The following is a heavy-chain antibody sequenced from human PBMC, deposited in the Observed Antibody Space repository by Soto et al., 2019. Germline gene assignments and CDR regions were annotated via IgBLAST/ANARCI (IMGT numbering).Heavy chain of an antibody. J-gene: IGHJ6*02. CDR1: GFTFSSYA. Sequence: GGSLRLSCAASGFTFSSYAMSWVRQAPGKGLEWVSAISGSGGSTYYADSVKGRFTISRDNSKNTLYLQMNSLRAEDTAVYYCAKDHGIAVAGPYYYYYGKDVWGQGTTVTVSS. D-gene: IGHD6-19*01. V-gene: IGHV3-23*01. CDR3: AKDHGIAVAGPYYYYYGKDV. CDR2: ISGSGGST.